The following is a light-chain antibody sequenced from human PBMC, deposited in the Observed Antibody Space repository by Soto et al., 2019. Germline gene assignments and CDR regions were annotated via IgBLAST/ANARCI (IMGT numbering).Light chain of an antibody. Sequence: QSALTQPRSVSGSPGQSVTISCTGTSSDVGGYNYVSWYQQYPGKAPKLMIYTVTKRPSGVPDRFSGSKSDNTASLTISGLQADDEADYYCCSYADSSSYVFGTGTKVTVL. V-gene: IGLV2-11*01. CDR3: CSYADSSSYV. CDR2: TVT. CDR1: SSDVGGYNY. J-gene: IGLJ1*01.